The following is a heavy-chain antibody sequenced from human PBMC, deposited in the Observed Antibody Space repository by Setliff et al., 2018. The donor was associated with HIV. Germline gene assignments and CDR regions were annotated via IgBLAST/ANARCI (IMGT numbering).Heavy chain of an antibody. V-gene: IGHV4-59*02. CDR2: IYSTGSGRT. CDR1: GGSVNSYH. D-gene: IGHD5-12*01. CDR3: ARDRDGYTYFDY. Sequence: SETLSLTCSVSGGSVNSYHWSWIRQPPGKGLEWIGNIYSTGSGRTYYSPSLKSRVTVSVDTSKNQFSLKLSSVTAADTAVYYCARDRDGYTYFDYWGQGTLVTVSS. J-gene: IGHJ4*02.